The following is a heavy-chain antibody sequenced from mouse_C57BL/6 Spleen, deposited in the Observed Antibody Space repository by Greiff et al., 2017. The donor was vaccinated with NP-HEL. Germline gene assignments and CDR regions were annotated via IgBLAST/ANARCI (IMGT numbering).Heavy chain of an antibody. CDR3: ARDYAVAY. CDR1: GFNIKDYY. J-gene: IGHJ3*01. V-gene: IGHV14-2*01. Sequence: VQLQQSGAELVKPGASVKLSCTASGFNIKDYYMHWVKQRTEQGLEWIGRIDPEDGETKYAAKFQGKATITADTSSNTAYLQLSSLTSEDTAVYSCARDYAVAYWGQGTLVTVSA. CDR2: IDPEDGET. D-gene: IGHD1-1*02.